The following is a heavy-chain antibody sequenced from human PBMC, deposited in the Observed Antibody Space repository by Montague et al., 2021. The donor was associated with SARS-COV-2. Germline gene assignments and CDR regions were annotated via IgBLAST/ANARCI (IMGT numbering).Heavy chain of an antibody. D-gene: IGHD3-10*01. CDR3: ARAAQKQYVLLWFGELLHDAFDI. CDR2: ISYDGSNK. Sequence: SLRLSCAASGFTFSSYAMHWVRQAPGKGLEWVAVISYDGSNKYYADSVKGRFTISRDNSKNTLYLRMNCLRAEDTAVYYCARAAQKQYVLLWFGELLHDAFDIWGQGTMVTVSS. CDR1: GFTFSSYA. J-gene: IGHJ3*02. V-gene: IGHV3-30-3*01.